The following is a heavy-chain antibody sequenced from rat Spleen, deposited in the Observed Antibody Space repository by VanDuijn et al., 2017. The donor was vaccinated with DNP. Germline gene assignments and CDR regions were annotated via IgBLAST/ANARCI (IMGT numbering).Heavy chain of an antibody. D-gene: IGHD1-3*01. Sequence: QVQLKESGPGLVQPSQTLSLTCTVSGFSLTSYGLRWVRRPPGKGLEWIAAISSGGSTYYNSALKSRLTIIKDTSKSQVFLKMNXLQTXXTATYXCPXXXVNXGTYGXYAMDXXGQGTSXXVSS. CDR3: PXXXVNXGTYGXYAMDX. V-gene: IGHV2S12*01. CDR1: GFSLTSYG. J-gene: IGHJ4*01. CDR2: ISSGGST.